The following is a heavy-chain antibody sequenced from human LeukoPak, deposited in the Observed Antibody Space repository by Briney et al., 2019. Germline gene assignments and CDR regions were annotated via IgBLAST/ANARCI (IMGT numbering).Heavy chain of an antibody. D-gene: IGHD3-22*01. J-gene: IGHJ4*02. Sequence: PSETLSLTCGVYGGSLSGYYWGWIRQPPGKGLEWIGSIYYSGNTYYNPSLKSRVTISVDTSKNQFSLKLSSVTAADTAVYYCARVTGGYYDSSGYQDYWGQGTLVTVSS. CDR2: IYYSGNT. V-gene: IGHV4-39*07. CDR3: ARVTGGYYDSSGYQDY. CDR1: GGSLSGYY.